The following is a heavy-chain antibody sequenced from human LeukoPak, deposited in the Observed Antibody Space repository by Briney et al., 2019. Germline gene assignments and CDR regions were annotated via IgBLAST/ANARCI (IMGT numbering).Heavy chain of an antibody. D-gene: IGHD7-27*01. CDR1: GGTFSSYA. CDR3: ARVGELGMRGR. CDR2: IIPIFGTA. J-gene: IGHJ4*02. V-gene: IGHV1-69*13. Sequence: SVKVSCKGSGGTFSSYAISWGRQAPGQGLEWMGGIIPIFGTANYAQKFQGRVTITADESTSTAYMELSSLRSEDTAVYYCARVGELGMRGRWGQGTLVTVSS.